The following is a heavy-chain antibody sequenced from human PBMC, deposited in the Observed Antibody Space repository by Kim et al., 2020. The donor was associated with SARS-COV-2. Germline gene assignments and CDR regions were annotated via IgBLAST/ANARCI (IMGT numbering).Heavy chain of an antibody. CDR2: GST. V-gene: IGHV4-31*02. J-gene: IGHJ4*02. CDR3: ARESGGDFDY. Sequence: GSTHHPPPLQSRVTISVDTFKNRFSLKLSPVTAADPAVYYCARESGGDFDYWGQGTLVTVSS.